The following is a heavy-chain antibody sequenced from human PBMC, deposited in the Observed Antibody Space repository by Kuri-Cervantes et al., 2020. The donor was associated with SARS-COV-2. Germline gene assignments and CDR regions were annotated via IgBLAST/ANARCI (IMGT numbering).Heavy chain of an antibody. CDR3: ARGFGWTTVTTELDY. Sequence: KVSCKGSEYSFTSYWIGWVRQMPGKGLEWMGIIYPGDSDTRYSPSFQGQVTISADKSISTAYLQWSSLKASDTAMYYCARGFGWTTVTTELDYWGQGTLVTVSS. D-gene: IGHD4-11*01. CDR2: IYPGDSDT. CDR1: EYSFTSYW. V-gene: IGHV5-51*01. J-gene: IGHJ4*02.